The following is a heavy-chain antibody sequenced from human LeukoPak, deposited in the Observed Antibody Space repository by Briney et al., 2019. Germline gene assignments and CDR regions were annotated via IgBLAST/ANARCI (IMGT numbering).Heavy chain of an antibody. CDR3: AKGSYSSWLGNWFDP. V-gene: IGHV3-9*01. Sequence: PGGSLRLSCAASRFTFDDYAMHWVRQAPGKGLEWVSGISWNSGSIGYADSVKGRFTISRDNAKNSLYLQMSSLRAEDTALYYCAKGSYSSWLGNWFDPWGQGTLVTVSS. D-gene: IGHD6-13*01. J-gene: IGHJ5*02. CDR1: RFTFDDYA. CDR2: ISWNSGSI.